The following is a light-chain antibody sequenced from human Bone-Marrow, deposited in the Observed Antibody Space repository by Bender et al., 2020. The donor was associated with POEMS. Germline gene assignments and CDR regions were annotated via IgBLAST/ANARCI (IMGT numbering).Light chain of an antibody. V-gene: IGLV2-11*01. CDR2: EVS. Sequence: QSALTQPRSVSGSPGQSVTISCTGTSTNIGAYNYVTWYQQHPDRAPRLIVYEVSKRPSGVSSRFSGSKSDNTASLTISGLQAEDEADFYCCSYADNSVWVFGGGTKLTVL. J-gene: IGLJ3*02. CDR1: STNIGAYNY. CDR3: CSYADNSVWV.